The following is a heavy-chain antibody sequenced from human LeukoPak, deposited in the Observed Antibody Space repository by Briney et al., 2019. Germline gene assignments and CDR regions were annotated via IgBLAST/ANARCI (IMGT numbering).Heavy chain of an antibody. Sequence: SETLSLTCTVSGGSISSYYWSWIRQPAGKGLEWIGRIYTSGSTNYNPCLKSRVTMSVDTSKNQFSLKLSSVTAADTAVYYCARDRRFGVVTYFDYWGQGTLVTVSS. CDR1: GGSISSYY. V-gene: IGHV4-4*07. CDR3: ARDRRFGVVTYFDY. J-gene: IGHJ4*02. CDR2: IYTSGST. D-gene: IGHD3-3*01.